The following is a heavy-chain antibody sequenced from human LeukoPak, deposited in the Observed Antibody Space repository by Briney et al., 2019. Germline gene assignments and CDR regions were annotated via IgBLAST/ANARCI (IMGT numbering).Heavy chain of an antibody. CDR3: ASTSPGYSSSWYY. V-gene: IGHV1-18*01. CDR2: ISAYNGNT. J-gene: IGHJ4*02. Sequence: ASVKVSCKARGYTFTSYGISSVPQAPGQGLEWMGWISAYNGNTDYTQKLQGRVTMTTDTATSTVYMELRSLRSDDTAVYYCASTSPGYSSSWYYWGWGTLVTVS. CDR1: GYTFTSYG. D-gene: IGHD6-13*01.